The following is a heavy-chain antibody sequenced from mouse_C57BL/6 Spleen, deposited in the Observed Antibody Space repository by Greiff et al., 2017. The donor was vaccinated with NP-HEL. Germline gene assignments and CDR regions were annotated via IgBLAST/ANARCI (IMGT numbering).Heavy chain of an antibody. Sequence: QVQLKQPGAELVRPGTSVKLSCKASGYTFTSYWMHWVKQRPGQGLEWIGVIDPSDSYTNYNQKFKGKATLTVDTSSSTAYMQLSSLTSEDSAVYSCARFQLRGAMDYWGQGTSVTVSS. CDR3: ARFQLRGAMDY. J-gene: IGHJ4*01. CDR2: IDPSDSYT. D-gene: IGHD2-4*01. V-gene: IGHV1-59*01. CDR1: GYTFTSYW.